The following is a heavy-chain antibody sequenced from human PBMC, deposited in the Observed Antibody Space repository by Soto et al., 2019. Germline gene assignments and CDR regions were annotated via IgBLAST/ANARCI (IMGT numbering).Heavy chain of an antibody. CDR1: GFTFSTYG. Sequence: GGSLRLSCAASGFTFSTYGMHWVRQAPGKGLEWVAVIWYDGTNKYYVDSVKGRFTISRDNSKNTLYLQMNSLRAEDTAVYYCARANPSGAYYYYGMDVWGQGTTVTVSS. CDR3: ARANPSGAYYYYGMDV. CDR2: IWYDGTNK. V-gene: IGHV3-33*01. J-gene: IGHJ6*02.